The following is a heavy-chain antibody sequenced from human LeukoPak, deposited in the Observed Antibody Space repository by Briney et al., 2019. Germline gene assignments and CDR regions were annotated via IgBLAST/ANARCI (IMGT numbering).Heavy chain of an antibody. CDR2: IYYSGST. J-gene: IGHJ5*02. D-gene: IGHD3-22*01. CDR3: ARLAGYYYDSSGYYYVNWFDP. Sequence: PSETLSLTCTVSGGSISSSSYYWGWIRQPPGKGLEWIGSIYYSGSTYYNPSLKSRVTISVDTSKNQFSLKLSSVTAADTAVYYCARLAGYYYDSSGYYYVNWFDPWGQGTLVTVSS. V-gene: IGHV4-39*01. CDR1: GGSISSSSYY.